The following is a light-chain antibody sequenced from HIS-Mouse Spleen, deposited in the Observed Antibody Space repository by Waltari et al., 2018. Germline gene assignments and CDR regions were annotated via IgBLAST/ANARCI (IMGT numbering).Light chain of an antibody. CDR1: QSISSW. J-gene: IGKJ1*01. CDR3: QQYNSYSRT. CDR2: KGS. Sequence: DIQMTQSPSTLSASVGDRVTITCRDSQSISSWLAWYQQKPGKAPKLLIYKGSSLESGVPSRFSGSGSGTEFTLTISSLQPDDFATYYCQQYNSYSRTFGQGTKVEIK. V-gene: IGKV1-5*03.